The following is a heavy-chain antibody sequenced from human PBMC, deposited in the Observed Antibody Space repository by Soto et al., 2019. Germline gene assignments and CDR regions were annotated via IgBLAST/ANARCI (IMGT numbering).Heavy chain of an antibody. CDR3: ASGASRWYPYFFDS. CDR2: SIPFYNTL. J-gene: IGHJ4*02. D-gene: IGHD6-13*01. V-gene: IGHV1-69*01. Sequence: QAQVVQSGAEVRKPGSSVKVSCKASEGTFNSYAIAWVRQAPGQGLEWMGGSIPFYNTLNYAQKFQDRVTITADVSTNTVSMELSSLRSDDTAVYFCASGASRWYPYFFDSWAQGTLVTVSS. CDR1: EGTFNSYA.